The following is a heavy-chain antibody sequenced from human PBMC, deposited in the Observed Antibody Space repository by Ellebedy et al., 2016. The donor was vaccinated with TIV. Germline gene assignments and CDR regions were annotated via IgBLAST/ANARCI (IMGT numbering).Heavy chain of an antibody. CDR3: ARSGIAVAGHKTHFDY. V-gene: IGHV4-39*01. Sequence: MPSETLSLTCTVSGGSISSSSYYWGWIRQPPGKGLEWIGSIYYSGSTYYNPSLKSRVTISVDTSKNQFSLKLSSVTAADTAVYYCARSGIAVAGHKTHFDYWGQGTLVTVSS. CDR2: IYYSGST. D-gene: IGHD6-19*01. J-gene: IGHJ4*02. CDR1: GGSISSSSYY.